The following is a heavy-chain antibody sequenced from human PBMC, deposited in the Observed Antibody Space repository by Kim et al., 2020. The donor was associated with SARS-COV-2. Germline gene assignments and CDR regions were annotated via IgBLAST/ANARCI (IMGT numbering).Heavy chain of an antibody. CDR2: IYYSGST. CDR3: ARVGYYYGMDV. Sequence: SETMSLTCTVSGGSISSGGYYWSWIRQHPGKGLEWIGYIYYSGSTYYNPSLKSRVTISVDTSKNQFSLKLSSVTAADTAVYYCARVGYYYGMDVWGQGTTVTVSS. CDR1: GGSISSGGYY. J-gene: IGHJ6*02. V-gene: IGHV4-31*03. D-gene: IGHD3-10*01.